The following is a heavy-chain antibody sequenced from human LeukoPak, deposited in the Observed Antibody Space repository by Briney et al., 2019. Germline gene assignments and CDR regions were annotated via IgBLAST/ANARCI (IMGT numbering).Heavy chain of an antibody. CDR3: ATDTTPQKSDGDYVPSPVDY. CDR1: GYTFTGYY. V-gene: IGHV1-2*06. D-gene: IGHD4-17*01. J-gene: IGHJ4*02. CDR2: INPNSGGT. Sequence: GASVKVSCKASGYTFTGYYMHWVRQAPGQGLEWMGRINPNSGGTNYAQKFQGRVTITTDESTSTAYMELSSLRSEDTAVYYCATDTTPQKSDGDYVPSPVDYWGQGTLVTVSS.